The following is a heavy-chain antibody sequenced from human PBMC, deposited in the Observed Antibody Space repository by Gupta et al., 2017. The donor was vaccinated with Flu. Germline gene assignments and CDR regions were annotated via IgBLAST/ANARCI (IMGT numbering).Heavy chain of an antibody. J-gene: IGHJ3*02. CDR2: ISSRSNDK. CDR3: ARDYGSGNYPDAFDI. D-gene: IGHD3-10*01. CDR1: GFTFREYY. Sequence: QVQLVESGGGLVKPGGSLRISCAASGFTFREYYMSWNRQAPGKGLDWVSYISSRSNDKYYADSVKGRFTISRDNAKNSLYLQMNSLRVEDTAVYYCARDYGSGNYPDAFDIWGQGKMVTVSS. V-gene: IGHV3-11*01.